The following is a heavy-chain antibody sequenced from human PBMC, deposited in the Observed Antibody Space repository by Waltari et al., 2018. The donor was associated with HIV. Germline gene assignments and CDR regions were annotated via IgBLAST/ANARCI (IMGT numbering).Heavy chain of an antibody. CDR1: GGSISSSSYY. CDR2: IYYGGST. CDR3: ASHNVEMATFDY. Sequence: QLQLQESGPGLVKPSETLSLTCTVSGGSISSSSYYWGWIRQPPGKGLEWIGSIYYGGSTDYTPSLKSRVTISGDTARNQFSLKRSSVTAADTAVYYCASHNVEMATFDYWGQGTLVTVSS. V-gene: IGHV4-39*01. J-gene: IGHJ4*02. D-gene: IGHD5-12*01.